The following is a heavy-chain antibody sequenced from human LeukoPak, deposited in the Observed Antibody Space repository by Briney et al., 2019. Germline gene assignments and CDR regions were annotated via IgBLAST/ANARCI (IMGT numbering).Heavy chain of an antibody. J-gene: IGHJ4*02. CDR3: ASIFDSSGYPGEVDY. D-gene: IGHD3-22*01. CDR1: GDSISNFS. Sequence: PSETLSLTCTVSGDSISNFSRSWIRQPPGKGLEWICYIDYSGSTKYYPSLKSRVDISLDPSMNHFSLKLRSVTAADTAVYYCASIFDSSGYPGEVDYWGQGTLVTVS. CDR2: IDYSGST. V-gene: IGHV4-59*08.